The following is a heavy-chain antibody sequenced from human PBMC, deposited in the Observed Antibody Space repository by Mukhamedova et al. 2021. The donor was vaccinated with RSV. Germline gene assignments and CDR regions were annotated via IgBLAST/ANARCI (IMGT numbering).Heavy chain of an antibody. CDR3: AHVHFDYVWGTYHFDY. Sequence: WLALIYWDDDKRYSPSLKNRVTITKGTSENQVVLTMTNVEPVDTATYFCAHVHFDYVWGTYHFDYWGQVTLVTVSS. V-gene: IGHV2-5*02. J-gene: IGHJ4*02. CDR2: IYWDDDK. D-gene: IGHD3-16*02.